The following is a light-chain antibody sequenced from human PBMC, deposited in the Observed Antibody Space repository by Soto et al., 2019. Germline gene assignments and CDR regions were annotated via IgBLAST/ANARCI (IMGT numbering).Light chain of an antibody. CDR1: QSVSSSY. Sequence: NVLTQSPGTLSLSPGEGATLSCRASQSVSSSYLAWYQQKPGQAPRLLIYGASSRATGIPDRFSGSGSGTDFTLTISRLEPEDFAVYYCQQYGSFRTFGQGTKVDIK. V-gene: IGKV3-20*01. CDR2: GAS. CDR3: QQYGSFRT. J-gene: IGKJ1*01.